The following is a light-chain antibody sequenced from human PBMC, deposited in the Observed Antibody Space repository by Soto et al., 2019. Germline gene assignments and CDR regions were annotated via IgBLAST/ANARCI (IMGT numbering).Light chain of an antibody. CDR2: EVT. CDR1: SAIGNYNL. V-gene: IGLV2-23*02. J-gene: IGLJ1*01. Sequence: QSAVTQPASVSGSPGQSGTISCSGSAIGNYNLVSWYQHLPGRAPKLLIFEVTMRTSGISDRFSGSKSASTASLTISGLQAEDEGDYYCASYAGSRPYVFGSGTKVTVI. CDR3: ASYAGSRPYV.